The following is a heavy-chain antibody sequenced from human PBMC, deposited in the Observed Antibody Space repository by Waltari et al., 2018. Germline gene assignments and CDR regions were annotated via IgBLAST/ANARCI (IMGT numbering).Heavy chain of an antibody. D-gene: IGHD3-3*01. CDR2: SYPGDAET. CDR3: ARYGDLDYDFWSGYYPRDAFDI. J-gene: IGHJ3*02. V-gene: IGHV5-51*01. Sequence: EVQLVQSGAEVKKPGESLKISCKGSGYSFTSYWIGWVRQMPGKGLEWMWISYPGDAETRYSPSFQGQVTISADKSISTAYLQWSSLKASDTAMYYCARYGDLDYDFWSGYYPRDAFDIWGQGTMVTVSS. CDR1: GYSFTSYW.